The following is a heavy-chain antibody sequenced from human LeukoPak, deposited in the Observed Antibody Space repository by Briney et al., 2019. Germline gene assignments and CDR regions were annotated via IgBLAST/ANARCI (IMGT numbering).Heavy chain of an antibody. J-gene: IGHJ4*02. CDR3: AREAGKCTDGTCYAFDY. V-gene: IGHV3-7*05. Sequence: GGSLRLSCAASGFPFSNYWMSWVRQAPGKGLEGVANIKQDGSEKYYVDSVKGRSTISRDNGENSLYLQMNSLRAEDTAVYYCAREAGKCTDGTCYAFDYWGQGTLVTVSS. D-gene: IGHD2-15*01. CDR1: GFPFSNYW. CDR2: IKQDGSEK.